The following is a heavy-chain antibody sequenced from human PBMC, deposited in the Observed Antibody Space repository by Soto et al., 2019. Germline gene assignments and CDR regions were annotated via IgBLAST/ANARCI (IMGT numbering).Heavy chain of an antibody. D-gene: IGHD2-15*01. V-gene: IGHV3-74*01. J-gene: IGHJ4*02. Sequence: EVRLEESGGGLVQPGGSLRLSCAASGFTFDSYWMYWVRQAPGKGLVWVSRVNSDGSITTYADSVKGRFTISRDNAKNTLSLQMNSLRVEDTAVYYCASSKGAVGISPYFFDYWGQGALVTVSS. CDR2: VNSDGSIT. CDR1: GFTFDSYW. CDR3: ASSKGAVGISPYFFDY.